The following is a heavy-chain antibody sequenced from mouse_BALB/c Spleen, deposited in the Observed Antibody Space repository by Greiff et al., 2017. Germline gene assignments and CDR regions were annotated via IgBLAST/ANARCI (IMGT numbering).Heavy chain of an antibody. J-gene: IGHJ2*01. CDR2: INPSNGGT. CDR1: GYTFTSYW. CDR3: TIRYFDY. V-gene: IGHV1S16*01. Sequence: QVQLKQPGAELVKPGASVKLSCKASGYTFTSYWMHWVKLRHGQGFEWIGEINPSNGGTNYNEKFKRKATLTVDKSSSTAYMQLSSLTSEDSAVYYCTIRYFDYWGQGTTLTVSS.